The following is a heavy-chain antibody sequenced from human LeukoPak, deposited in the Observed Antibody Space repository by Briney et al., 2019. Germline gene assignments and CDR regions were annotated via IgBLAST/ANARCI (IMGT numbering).Heavy chain of an antibody. V-gene: IGHV1-46*01. Sequence: ASVKVSCKASGYTLTSYYIHWVRQAPGQGLEWMGIINPSGGSTSYPQKFQDRVTMTRDTSTSTVYMELSSLKSDDTAIYYCARGVFGELEKLMFQHWGQGTLVTVS. D-gene: IGHD3-10*02. CDR3: ARGVFGELEKLMFQH. J-gene: IGHJ1*01. CDR2: INPSGGST. CDR1: GYTLTSYY.